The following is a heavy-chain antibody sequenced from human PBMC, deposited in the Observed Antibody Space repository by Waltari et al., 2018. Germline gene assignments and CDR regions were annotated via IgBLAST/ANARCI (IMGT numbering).Heavy chain of an antibody. Sequence: EVQLVESGGGLVQPGGSLRLSCADSGFTFSSYAMHWVRQAPGKGLEYVSAISSNGGSTYYADSVKGRFTISRDNSKNTLYLQMGSLRSEDIAVYYCARPVVVAATLAFDIWGQGTMVTVSS. CDR3: ARPVVVAATLAFDI. CDR1: GFTFSSYA. J-gene: IGHJ3*02. CDR2: ISSNGGST. V-gene: IGHV3-64*07. D-gene: IGHD2-15*01.